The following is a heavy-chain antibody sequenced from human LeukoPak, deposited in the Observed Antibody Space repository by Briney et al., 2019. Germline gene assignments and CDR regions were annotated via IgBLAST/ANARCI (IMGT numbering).Heavy chain of an antibody. V-gene: IGHV1-18*01. Sequence: ASVNVSCKASGYTFTSYGISWVRQAPAQALEWMGWIRAYNGNTNHAQKPQGRVTMTTDTSTSTAYMELRSLRSDDTAVYYCARDRSYDFWSGYYPFDYWGQGTLVTVSS. CDR2: IRAYNGNT. CDR1: GYTFTSYG. J-gene: IGHJ4*02. D-gene: IGHD3-3*01. CDR3: ARDRSYDFWSGYYPFDY.